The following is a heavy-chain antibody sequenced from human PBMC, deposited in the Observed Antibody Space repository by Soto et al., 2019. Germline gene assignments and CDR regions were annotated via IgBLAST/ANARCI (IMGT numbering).Heavy chain of an antibody. J-gene: IGHJ5*02. V-gene: IGHV4-59*01. Sequence: SETLALTCTVSGVSIADYHWSWIRQSPGRGLEWIGYIFSRGTPNYNPSLKSRVTISVDTSRNQFSLKLNSLTAADTAMYFCAKRFGDYVGWFDPWGQGALVTVSS. CDR3: AKRFGDYVGWFDP. D-gene: IGHD4-17*01. CDR2: IFSRGTP. CDR1: GVSIADYH.